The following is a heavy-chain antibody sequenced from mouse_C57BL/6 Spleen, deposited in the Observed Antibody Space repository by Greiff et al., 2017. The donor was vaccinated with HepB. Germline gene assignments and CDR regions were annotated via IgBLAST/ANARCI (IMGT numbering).Heavy chain of an antibody. CDR2: ISYDGSN. CDR3: ARDRRGYYDYDERGFYY. J-gene: IGHJ2*01. CDR1: GYSITSGYY. Sequence: DVQLQESGPGLVKPSQSLSLTCSVTGYSITSGYYWNWIRQFPGNKLEWMGYISYDGSNNYNPSLKNRISITRDTSKNQFFLKLNSVTTEDTATYYCARDRRGYYDYDERGFYYWGQGTTLTVSS. V-gene: IGHV3-6*01. D-gene: IGHD2-4*01.